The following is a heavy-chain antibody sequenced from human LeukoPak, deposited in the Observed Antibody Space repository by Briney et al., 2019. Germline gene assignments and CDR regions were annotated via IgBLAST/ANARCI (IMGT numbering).Heavy chain of an antibody. CDR1: GYSISSGYY. D-gene: IGHD2-8*01. V-gene: IGHV4-38-2*02. CDR3: ARLMGGTDY. Sequence: SETLSLTCTVSGYSISSGYYWGWIRQPPGKGLEWIGEINHSGSTNYNPSLKSRVTISVDTSKNQFSLKLSSATAADTAVYYCARLMGGTDYWGQGTLVTVSS. CDR2: INHSGST. J-gene: IGHJ4*02.